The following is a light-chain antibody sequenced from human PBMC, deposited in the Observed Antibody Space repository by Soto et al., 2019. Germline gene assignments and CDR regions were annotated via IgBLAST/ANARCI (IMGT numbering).Light chain of an antibody. V-gene: IGKV1-5*01. Sequence: DIQMTQSPSTLSASVGDRVTITCRASQSITVWLAWYQQKPGKAPKLLIYDASSLESGVPSRVSGSGAGTEFNLTISSVQPDDFATYYCQQYDSYSRTFGQGTQVDI. CDR2: DAS. J-gene: IGKJ1*01. CDR1: QSITVW. CDR3: QQYDSYSRT.